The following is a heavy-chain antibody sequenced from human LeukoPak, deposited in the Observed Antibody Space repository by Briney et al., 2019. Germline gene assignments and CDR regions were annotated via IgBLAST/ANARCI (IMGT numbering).Heavy chain of an antibody. D-gene: IGHD5-24*01. J-gene: IGHJ4*02. V-gene: IGHV4-59*08. CDR3: AESRDGYNFVY. Sequence: PSETLSLTCTVSGSSISSYYWNWIRQPPGKGLEWNGYIFYSGSTNYNPSLKSRVTISVDTSKNQFSLNLTSVTAADTAVYYCAESRDGYNFVYWGQGNLVTVSS. CDR2: IFYSGST. CDR1: GSSISSYY.